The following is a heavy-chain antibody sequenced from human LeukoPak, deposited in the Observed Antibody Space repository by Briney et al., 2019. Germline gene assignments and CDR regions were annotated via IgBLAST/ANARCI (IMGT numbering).Heavy chain of an antibody. V-gene: IGHV4-30-4*08. Sequence: PSQTLSLTCTVSGGSISSGDYYWSWIRQPPGKGLEWIGYIYYSGSTYYNPSLKSRVTISVDTSKNQFSLKLSSVTAADTAVYYCARTSSGYYGSGSYYWNYYYYMDVWGKGTTVTVSS. J-gene: IGHJ6*03. CDR1: GGSISSGDYY. CDR3: ARTSSGYYGSGSYYWNYYYYMDV. D-gene: IGHD3-10*01. CDR2: IYYSGST.